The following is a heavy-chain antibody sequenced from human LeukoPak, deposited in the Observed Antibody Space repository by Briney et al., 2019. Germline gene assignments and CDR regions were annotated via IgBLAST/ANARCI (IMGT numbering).Heavy chain of an antibody. Sequence: AASVKVSCKSSGYTFTSYYMHWVRQPPGQGLEWMGIINPSGGSTSYAQKFQSRVTMTRDTSTSTVYMELSSLRSEDTAVYYCARDLLSGELSSMDVWGQGTTVTVSS. CDR3: ARDLLSGELSSMDV. CDR2: INPSGGST. V-gene: IGHV1-46*01. CDR1: GYTFTSYY. D-gene: IGHD3-16*02. J-gene: IGHJ6*02.